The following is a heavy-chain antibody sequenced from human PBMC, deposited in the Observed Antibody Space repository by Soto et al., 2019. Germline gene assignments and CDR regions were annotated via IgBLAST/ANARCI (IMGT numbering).Heavy chain of an antibody. CDR3: ARGKVGTNPKWLDP. CDR2: IYISGST. Sequence: VQLVESGGGVVQPGRSLRLSCAASGFTVSSSYLYWVRQAPGRGLEWVSSIYISGSTYYADSVQGRFTISRDNSKNTLYLQMNSLRAEDTAVYYCARGKVGTNPKWLDPWGQGTLVTVSS. CDR1: GFTVSSSY. J-gene: IGHJ5*02. V-gene: IGHV3-66*01. D-gene: IGHD1-26*01.